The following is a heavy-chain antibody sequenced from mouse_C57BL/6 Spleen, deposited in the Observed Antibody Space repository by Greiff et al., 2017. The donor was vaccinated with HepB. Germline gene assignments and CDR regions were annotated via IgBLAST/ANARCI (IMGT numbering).Heavy chain of an antibody. Sequence: QVQLQQSGAELVRPGASVTLSCKASGYTFTDYEMHWVKQTPVHGLEWIGAIDPETGGTAYNQKFKGKAILTADKSSSTAYMELRSLTSEDSAVYHCTRRVLRLWFAYWGQGTLVTVSA. CDR1: GYTFTDYE. CDR2: IDPETGGT. D-gene: IGHD1-2*01. J-gene: IGHJ3*01. V-gene: IGHV1-15*01. CDR3: TRRVLRLWFAY.